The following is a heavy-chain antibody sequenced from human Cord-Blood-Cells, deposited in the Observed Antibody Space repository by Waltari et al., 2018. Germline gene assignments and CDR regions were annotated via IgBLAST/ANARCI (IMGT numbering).Heavy chain of an antibody. CDR1: GGSFSGYY. CDR3: ARQGVRGVIDY. CDR2: INHSGST. Sequence: QVQLQQWGAGLLKPSETLSPTCAVYGGSFSGYYWSWIRPPPGKGLEWIGEINHSGSTNYNPSLKSRVTISVDTSKNQFSLKLSSVTAADTAVYYCARQGVRGVIDYWGQGTLVTVSS. D-gene: IGHD3-10*01. J-gene: IGHJ4*02. V-gene: IGHV4-34*01.